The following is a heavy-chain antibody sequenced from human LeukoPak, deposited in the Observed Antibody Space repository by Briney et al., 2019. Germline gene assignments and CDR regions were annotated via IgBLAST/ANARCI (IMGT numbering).Heavy chain of an antibody. J-gene: IGHJ4*02. Sequence: GGSLRLSCAASGFTFSSYAMSWGRQAPGKGLEWVSDISVGGGSTYYADSVKGRFTISREKVKNTLYLQMNSLRADDTAVYYCPTYRRAARSFHYWGQGTVVTV. V-gene: IGHV3-23*01. CDR2: ISVGGGST. CDR3: PTYRRAARSFHY. CDR1: GFTFSSYA. D-gene: IGHD6-6*01.